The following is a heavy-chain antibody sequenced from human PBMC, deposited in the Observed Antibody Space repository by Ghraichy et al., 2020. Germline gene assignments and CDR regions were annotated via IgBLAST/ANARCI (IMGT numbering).Heavy chain of an antibody. CDR3: VREKYGHSSGWYIFDS. CDR1: GFTFRSSG. V-gene: IGHV3-33*01. J-gene: IGHJ4*02. CDR2: IWYDSSHK. D-gene: IGHD6-19*01. Sequence: GGSLRLSCAASGFTFRSSGMHWVRQAPGKGPEWVADIWYDSSHKYYANSVKGRFTISRDNSKNTLYLQMNSLRAEDTAVYYCVREKYGHSSGWYIFDSWGQGTLVTVST.